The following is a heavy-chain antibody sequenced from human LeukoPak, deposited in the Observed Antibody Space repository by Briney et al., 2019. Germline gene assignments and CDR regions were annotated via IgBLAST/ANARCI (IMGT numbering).Heavy chain of an antibody. CDR3: AKDVDDFWSGYYGQFDY. D-gene: IGHD3-3*01. J-gene: IGHJ4*02. V-gene: IGHV3-33*06. CDR1: GFSFKDTG. Sequence: GGSLRLSCAASGFSFKDTGMHWVRQAPGKGPEWLTIIWYDGSTKYYADSVKGRFTVSRDNSKNTLYLQMNSLRAEDTAVYYCAKDVDDFWSGYYGQFDYWGQGTLVTVSS. CDR2: IWYDGSTK.